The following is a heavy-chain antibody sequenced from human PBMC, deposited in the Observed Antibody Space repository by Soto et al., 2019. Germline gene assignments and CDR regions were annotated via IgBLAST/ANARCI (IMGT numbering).Heavy chain of an antibody. CDR1: GGSISSGGYY. J-gene: IGHJ5*02. Sequence: QVQLQESGPGLVKPSQTLSLTCTVSGGSISSGGYYWSWIRQHPGKGLEWIGYIYYSGSTYYNPSLKSRVTISVDTSKNRFSFKLSSVTAADTAVYYSARRELKNWFDPWGQGTLVTVSS. D-gene: IGHD3-10*01. CDR3: ARRELKNWFDP. CDR2: IYYSGST. V-gene: IGHV4-31*03.